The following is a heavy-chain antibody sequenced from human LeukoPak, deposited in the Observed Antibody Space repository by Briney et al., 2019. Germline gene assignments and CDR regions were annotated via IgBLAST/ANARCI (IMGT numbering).Heavy chain of an antibody. CDR2: IKEDGSKD. J-gene: IGHJ5*01. D-gene: IGHD5-12*01. CDR3: ARDAGGYDS. V-gene: IGHV3-7*01. CDR1: GFSFSTYW. Sequence: GGSLRLSCAASGFSFSTYWMSWVRQTPGKGLEWVANIKEDGSKDYYVDSVKGRFTISRDNAKNSLHLQMNSLRVEDSAVYYCARDAGGYDSWGQGTLVTVSS.